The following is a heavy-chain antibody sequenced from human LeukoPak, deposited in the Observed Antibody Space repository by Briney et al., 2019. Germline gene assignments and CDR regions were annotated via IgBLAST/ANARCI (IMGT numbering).Heavy chain of an antibody. CDR2: INPSGGSI. J-gene: IGHJ4*02. V-gene: IGHV1-46*01. D-gene: IGHD3-22*01. CDR3: ARDGWFYYDSSDYSGFDY. Sequence: GASVKVSCKASGYTFTRYDMHWVRQAPGQGLEWMGIINPSGGSINYAQKFQGRVTMTRDTSTSTVYMELSSLRSEDTAVYYCARDGWFYYDSSDYSGFDYWGQGTLVTVSS. CDR1: GYTFTRYD.